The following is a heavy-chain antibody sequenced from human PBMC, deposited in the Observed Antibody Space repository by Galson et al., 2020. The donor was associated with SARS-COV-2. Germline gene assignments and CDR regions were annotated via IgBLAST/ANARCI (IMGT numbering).Heavy chain of an antibody. D-gene: IGHD2-15*01. CDR2: INAGNGNT. CDR1: GYTFTSYA. Sequence: ASVKVSCKASGYTFTSYAMHWVRQAPGQRLEWMGWINAGNGNTKYSQKFQGRVTITRDTSASTAYMELSSLRSEDTAVYYCAREGIGYPQYCGMDVWGQGTTVTVSS. CDR3: AREGIGYPQYCGMDV. V-gene: IGHV1-3*01. J-gene: IGHJ6*02.